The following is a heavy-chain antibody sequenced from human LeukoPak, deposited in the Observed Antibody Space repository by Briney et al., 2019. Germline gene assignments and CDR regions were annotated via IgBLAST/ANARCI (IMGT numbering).Heavy chain of an antibody. CDR3: ANELDGSGYYPTFDY. V-gene: IGHV3-33*06. J-gene: IGHJ4*02. CDR1: GFTFSSYG. D-gene: IGHD3-3*01. CDR2: IWYDGSNK. Sequence: PGGSLRLSCAACGFTFSSYGMHWVRQAPGKGLEWVAVIWYDGSNKYYADSVKGRFTISRDNSKNTLYLQMNSLRAEDTAVYYCANELDGSGYYPTFDYWGQGTLVTVSS.